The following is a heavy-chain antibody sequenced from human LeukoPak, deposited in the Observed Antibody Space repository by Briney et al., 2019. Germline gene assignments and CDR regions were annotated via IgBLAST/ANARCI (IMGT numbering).Heavy chain of an antibody. Sequence: GGSLRLSCAASGFTFSSYWMSWVRQVPGKGLEWVSSISSTSSNTYYADSVKGRFTISRDNAKNSLYLQMNSLRAEDTAVYYCAKEYCSGGRCYAYLDYWGPGTLVSVSS. CDR2: ISSTSSNT. V-gene: IGHV3-21*01. J-gene: IGHJ4*02. CDR3: AKEYCSGGRCYAYLDY. CDR1: GFTFSSYW. D-gene: IGHD2-15*01.